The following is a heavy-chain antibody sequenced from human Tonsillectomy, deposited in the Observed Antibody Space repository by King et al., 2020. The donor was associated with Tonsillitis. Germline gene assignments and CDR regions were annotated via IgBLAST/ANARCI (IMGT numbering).Heavy chain of an antibody. D-gene: IGHD3-3*01. V-gene: IGHV3-33*08. Sequence: VQLVESGGGVVQPGRSLRLSCAASGFTFSSYGMHWVRQAPGKGLEWVAVIWYDGSNKYYADSVKGRFTISRDNSKNTLYLQMNSLRAEDTAVYYCARAYGFWSGTGFDYWGQGTLVTVSS. CDR3: ARAYGFWSGTGFDY. CDR1: GFTFSSYG. J-gene: IGHJ4*02. CDR2: IWYDGSNK.